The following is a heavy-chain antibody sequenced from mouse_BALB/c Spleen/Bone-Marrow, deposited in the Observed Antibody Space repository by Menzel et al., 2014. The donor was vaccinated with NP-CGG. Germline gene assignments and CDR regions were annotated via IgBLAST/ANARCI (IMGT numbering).Heavy chain of an antibody. Sequence: VHLQQSGAELVKPGASVKLSCKASGYTFTSHWMHWVKQRPGQGLEWIGEINPSNGRSNYNEKFKSKATLTVDKSSSTAYMQLSSLTSEDSAVYYCARRGNYGAMDYWGQGTSVTVSS. CDR1: GYTFTSHW. CDR2: INPSNGRS. CDR3: ARRGNYGAMDY. D-gene: IGHD2-1*01. V-gene: IGHV1S81*02. J-gene: IGHJ4*01.